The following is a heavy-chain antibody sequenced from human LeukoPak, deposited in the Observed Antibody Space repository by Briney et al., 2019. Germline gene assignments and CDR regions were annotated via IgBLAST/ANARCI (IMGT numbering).Heavy chain of an antibody. CDR2: MNPNSGNT. Sequence: GASVKVSCKASGYTFTSYDINWVRQATGQGLEWMGWMNPNSGNTGYAQKFQGRVTMTRDTSISTAYMELSRLRSDDTAVYYCAMIQLWLGIDYWGQGTLVTVSS. J-gene: IGHJ4*02. V-gene: IGHV1-8*01. CDR1: GYTFTSYD. D-gene: IGHD5-18*01. CDR3: AMIQLWLGIDY.